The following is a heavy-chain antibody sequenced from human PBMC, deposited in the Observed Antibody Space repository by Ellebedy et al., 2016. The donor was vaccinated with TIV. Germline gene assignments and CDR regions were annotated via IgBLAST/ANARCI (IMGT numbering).Heavy chain of an antibody. CDR1: GGTLSNYA. J-gene: IGHJ4*02. D-gene: IGHD5-12*01. CDR2: ISAYNGNT. CDR3: ARDQEWLRREKLDY. V-gene: IGHV1-18*01. Sequence: AASVKVSCKASGGTLSNYAISWVRQAPGQGLEWMGWISAYNGNTNYAQKLQGRLTMSTDTSTSTAYLELRSLRSDDTAVYYCARDQEWLRREKLDYWGQGTLVIVSS.